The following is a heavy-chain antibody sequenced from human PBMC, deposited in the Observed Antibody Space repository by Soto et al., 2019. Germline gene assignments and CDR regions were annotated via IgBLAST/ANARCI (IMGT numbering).Heavy chain of an antibody. J-gene: IGHJ6*02. CDR1: GFTFSGSA. Sequence: EVQLVESGGGMVQPGGSLKLSCAASGFTFSGSAVHWVRQASEKGLEWVGRIRSKANSYTTTYATSVKGRFTISRDDSKSTAYLQMNSLQSEDTAVYYCTRPGGDGLDVWGQGTTVTVS. CDR3: TRPGGDGLDV. V-gene: IGHV3-73*01. CDR2: IRSKANSYTT. D-gene: IGHD3-10*01.